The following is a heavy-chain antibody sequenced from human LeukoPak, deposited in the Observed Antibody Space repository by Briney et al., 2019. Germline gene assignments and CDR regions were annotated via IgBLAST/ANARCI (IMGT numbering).Heavy chain of an antibody. CDR1: GGSISSSSYY. V-gene: IGHV4-39*01. Sequence: SETLSLTCTVSGGSISSSSYYWGWIRQPPGKGLEWIGSIYYSGSTYYNPSLKSRVTISVDTSKNQFSLKLSSVTAADTAVYYCASPYYCGMDVWGQGTTVTVSS. J-gene: IGHJ6*02. CDR3: ASPYYCGMDV. CDR2: IYYSGST.